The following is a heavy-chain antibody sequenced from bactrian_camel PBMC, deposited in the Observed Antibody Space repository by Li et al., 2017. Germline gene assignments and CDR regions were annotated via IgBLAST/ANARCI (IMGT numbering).Heavy chain of an antibody. CDR3: AAVVTGGSSGEDY. CDR1: GYTYRTYC. J-gene: IGHJ4*01. Sequence: HVQLVESGGGSVHPGGSLRLSCVASGYTYRTYCMGWFRQAPGKEREGVAVIDTDGSISYADSVKGRFTISRDHAKNTVYLQMNSLKPEDTAIYYCAAVVTGGSSGEDYWGQGTQVTVS. D-gene: IGHD8*01. V-gene: IGHV3S53*01. CDR2: IDTDGSI.